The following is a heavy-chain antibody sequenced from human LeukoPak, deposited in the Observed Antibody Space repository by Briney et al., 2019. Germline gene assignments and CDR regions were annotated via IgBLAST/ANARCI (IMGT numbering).Heavy chain of an antibody. D-gene: IGHD2-2*01. Sequence: SETLSLTCAVSGGSISSSNWWSWVRQPPGKGLEWIGEIYHSGSTNYNPSLKSRVTISVDTSKNQFSLKLSSVTAADTAVYYCARSIVVVPAAKDQFYYYYYMDVWGKGTTVTVSS. J-gene: IGHJ6*03. V-gene: IGHV4-4*02. CDR3: ARSIVVVPAAKDQFYYYYYMDV. CDR1: GGSISSSNW. CDR2: IYHSGST.